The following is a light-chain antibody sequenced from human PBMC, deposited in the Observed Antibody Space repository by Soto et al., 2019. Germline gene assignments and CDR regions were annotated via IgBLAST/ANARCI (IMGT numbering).Light chain of an antibody. Sequence: DIQMTQSPSSLSTSVGDRVTITCRASENIRDFVNWYQQKPGKAPNLLIYGASTLQSGVPSRFSGGGSGTDFTLTISSLQPEDFATYYCQQSYNIPRTFGQGTRLEIK. CDR1: ENIRDF. CDR3: QQSYNIPRT. J-gene: IGKJ5*01. V-gene: IGKV1-39*01. CDR2: GAS.